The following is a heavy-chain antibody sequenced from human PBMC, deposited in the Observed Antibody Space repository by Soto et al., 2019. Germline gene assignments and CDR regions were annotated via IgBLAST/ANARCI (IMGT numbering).Heavy chain of an antibody. CDR1: GFTFSTYS. D-gene: IGHD4-4*01. J-gene: IGHJ4*02. CDR3: AREGINNYNEYYFDS. Sequence: GSLRRSGAASGFTFSTYSMNWVRQAPGKGLEWVSSISGSGNYTHYADFLRGRFTISRDNAKTSLYLQMNSLRAEDTAVYYCAREGINNYNEYYFDSWGQGTVVTVYS. CDR2: ISGSGNYT. V-gene: IGHV3-21*01.